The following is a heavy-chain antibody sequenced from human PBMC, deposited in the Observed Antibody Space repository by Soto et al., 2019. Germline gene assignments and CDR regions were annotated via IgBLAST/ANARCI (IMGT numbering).Heavy chain of an antibody. J-gene: IGHJ4*02. V-gene: IGHV1-2*04. D-gene: IGHD1-26*01. CDR2: INPNSGGT. Sequence: GASVKVSCKASGYTFTGYYMRWGRQAPGQGLEWMGWINPNSGGTNYAQKFQGWVTMTRDTSISTAYMELSRLRSDDTAVYYCARDMGSGSYLVYWGQGTLVTVSS. CDR1: GYTFTGYY. CDR3: ARDMGSGSYLVY.